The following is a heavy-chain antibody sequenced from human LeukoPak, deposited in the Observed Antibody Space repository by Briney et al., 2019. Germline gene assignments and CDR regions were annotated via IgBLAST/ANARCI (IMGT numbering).Heavy chain of an antibody. D-gene: IGHD5-18*01. CDR3: ARESGYSYDWRDFDY. V-gene: IGHV3-9*01. CDR2: MKWNSDTI. CDR1: GFSFEDYA. J-gene: IGHJ4*02. Sequence: GGSLRLSCVASGFSFEDYAMHWLRQVPGKGLEWVAGMKWNSDTIGYADAVKGRFTISRDNAKNSLYLQMNSLRAEDTAVYYCARESGYSYDWRDFDYWGQGTLVTVSS.